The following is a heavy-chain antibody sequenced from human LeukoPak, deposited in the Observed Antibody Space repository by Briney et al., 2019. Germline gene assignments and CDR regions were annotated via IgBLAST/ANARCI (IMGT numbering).Heavy chain of an antibody. CDR1: GYSFISHW. J-gene: IGHJ5*02. V-gene: IGHV5-51*01. CDR2: IYPGDSDT. Sequence: GESLKISCKGSGYSFISHWIGWVRQMPGKGLEWMGIIYPGDSDTRYSPSFQGQVTTSADKSISTAYLQWSSLKASDIAMYYCARSLYSSLGVWFDPWGQGTLVTVSS. D-gene: IGHD6-13*01. CDR3: ARSLYSSLGVWFDP.